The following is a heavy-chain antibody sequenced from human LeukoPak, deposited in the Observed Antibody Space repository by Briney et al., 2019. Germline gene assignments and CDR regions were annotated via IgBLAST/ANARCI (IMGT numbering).Heavy chain of an antibody. CDR1: GGSISSYY. J-gene: IGHJ3*02. D-gene: IGHD6-6*01. CDR2: IYYSGST. V-gene: IGHV4-59*01. CDR3: ARDFGDSSSPDAFDI. Sequence: PSETLSLTCTVSGGSISSYYWSWIRQPPGKGLEWIGYIYYSGSTNYNPPLKSRVTISVDTSKNQFSLKLSSVTAADTAVYYCARDFGDSSSPDAFDIWGQGTMVTVSS.